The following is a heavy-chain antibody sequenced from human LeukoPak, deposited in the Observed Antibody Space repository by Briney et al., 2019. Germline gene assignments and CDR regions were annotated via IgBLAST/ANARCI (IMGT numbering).Heavy chain of an antibody. D-gene: IGHD3-9*01. CDR1: GGSISSSSYY. V-gene: IGHV4-39*01. CDR3: GRRDYDILAGYLGGGGGGFDY. J-gene: IGHJ4*02. Sequence: PSETLSLTCTVSGGSISSSSYYWGWIRQPPGKGLEWIGSIYYSGSTYYNPSLKSRVTISVDTSKNQFSLKLSSVTAADTAVYYWGRRDYDILAGYLGGGGGGFDYWGQGTLVTVSS. CDR2: IYYSGST.